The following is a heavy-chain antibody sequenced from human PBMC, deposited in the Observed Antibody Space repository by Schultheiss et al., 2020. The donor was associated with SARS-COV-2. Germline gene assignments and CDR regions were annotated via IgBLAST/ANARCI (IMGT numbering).Heavy chain of an antibody. CDR1: GFTFSSYS. V-gene: IGHV3-33*08. CDR2: IWYDGSNK. Sequence: GGSLRLSCAASGFTFSSYSMNWVRQAPGKGLEWVAVIWYDGSNKYYADSVKGRFTISRDNAKNSLYLQMNSLRAEDTAVYYCARDRPYYDFWSGYRPGYYYMDVWGKGTTVTVSS. D-gene: IGHD3-3*01. J-gene: IGHJ6*03. CDR3: ARDRPYYDFWSGYRPGYYYMDV.